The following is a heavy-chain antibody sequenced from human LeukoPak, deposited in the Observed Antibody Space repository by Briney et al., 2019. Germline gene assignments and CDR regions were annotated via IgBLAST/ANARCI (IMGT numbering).Heavy chain of an antibody. V-gene: IGHV1-24*01. CDR2: FDPEDGET. CDR1: GYTLTELS. D-gene: IGHD3-3*01. J-gene: IGHJ5*02. Sequence: GASVKVSCKVSGYTLTELSMHWVRQAPGKGLEWMGGFDPEDGETIHAQKFQGRVTMTEDTSTDTAYMELSSLRSEDTAVYYCATAVPTDYDFWSGYSAWGQGTLVTVSS. CDR3: ATAVPTDYDFWSGYSA.